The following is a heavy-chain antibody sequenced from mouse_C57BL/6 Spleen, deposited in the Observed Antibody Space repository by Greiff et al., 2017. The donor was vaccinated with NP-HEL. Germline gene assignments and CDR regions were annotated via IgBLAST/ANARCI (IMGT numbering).Heavy chain of an antibody. CDR1: GFNIKDDY. Sequence: VQLQQSGAELVRPGASVKLSCTASGFNIKDDYMHWVKQRPEQGLEWIGWIDPENGDTEYASKFQGKATITADTSSNTAYLQLSSLTSEDTAVYYCTKGAYDGYYVPYWYFDVWGTGTTVTVSS. CDR2: IDPENGDT. J-gene: IGHJ1*03. V-gene: IGHV14-4*01. CDR3: TKGAYDGYYVPYWYFDV. D-gene: IGHD2-3*01.